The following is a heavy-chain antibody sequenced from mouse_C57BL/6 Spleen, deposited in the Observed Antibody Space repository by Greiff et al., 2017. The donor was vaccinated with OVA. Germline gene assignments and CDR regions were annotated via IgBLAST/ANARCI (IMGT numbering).Heavy chain of an antibody. Sequence: EVQLQQSGPELVKPGASVKISCKASGYTFTDYYMNWVKQSHGKSLEWIGDINPNNGGTSYNQKFKGKATLTVDKSSSTAYMELRSLTSEDSAVYYCAITTVMGAMDYWGQGTSVTVSS. CDR3: AITTVMGAMDY. V-gene: IGHV1-26*01. CDR1: GYTFTDYY. D-gene: IGHD1-1*01. CDR2: INPNNGGT. J-gene: IGHJ4*01.